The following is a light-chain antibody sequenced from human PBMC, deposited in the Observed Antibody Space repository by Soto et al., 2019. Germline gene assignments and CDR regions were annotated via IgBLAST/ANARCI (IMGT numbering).Light chain of an antibody. J-gene: IGKJ5*01. V-gene: IGKV3-20*01. CDR3: QQYGSSPIT. Sequence: EIVMTQSPGTLSLSPGERATLSCRASQSVSSRLAWYQQKPGQAPRLLISGASSRATGIPDRFSGSGFGTDFTLTISRLEPEDFALYYCQQYGSSPITFGQGTRLEIK. CDR2: GAS. CDR1: QSVSSR.